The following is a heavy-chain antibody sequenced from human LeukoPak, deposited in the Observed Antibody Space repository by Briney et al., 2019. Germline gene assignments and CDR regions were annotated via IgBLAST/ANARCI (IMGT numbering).Heavy chain of an antibody. D-gene: IGHD4-11*01. CDR3: AKSHLPQSYSNYFDY. J-gene: IGHJ4*02. V-gene: IGHV3-23*01. Sequence: PGGSLRLSCAASGFTFSSYAMSWVRQAPGKGLEWVSAISGSGGSTYYADSVKGRFTISRDNSKNTLYLQMNSLRAEDTAVYYCAKSHLPQSYSNYFDYWGQGTLVTVSS. CDR2: ISGSGGST. CDR1: GFTFSSYA.